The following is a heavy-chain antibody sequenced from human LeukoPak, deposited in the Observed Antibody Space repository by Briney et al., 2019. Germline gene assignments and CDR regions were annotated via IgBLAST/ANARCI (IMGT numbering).Heavy chain of an antibody. D-gene: IGHD3-3*01. V-gene: IGHV4-34*01. CDR2: INHSGST. Sequence: SSETLTLTCAVYGGSFSGYYWSWIRQPPGKGLEWIGEINHSGSTNYNPSLKSRVTISVDTSKNQFSLKLSSVTAADTAVYYCARGFPYDFWSGYNPPAFDYWGQGTLVTVSS. CDR3: ARGFPYDFWSGYNPPAFDY. CDR1: GGSFSGYY. J-gene: IGHJ4*02.